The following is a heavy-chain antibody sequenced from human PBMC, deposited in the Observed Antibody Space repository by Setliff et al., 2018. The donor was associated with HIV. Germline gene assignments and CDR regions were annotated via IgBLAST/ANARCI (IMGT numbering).Heavy chain of an antibody. Sequence: ASVKVSCKASGYTFSNYGITWVRQAPGQGLEWMGWINTNTGSPTYARGFTGRFVFSLDTSISTTYLQINSLEAEDTAVYYCTRDLTRTVMTREGPSYYYYYMDVWGKGTTVTVSS. CDR1: GYTFSNYG. V-gene: IGHV7-4-1*02. J-gene: IGHJ6*03. D-gene: IGHD2-21*02. CDR2: INTNTGSP. CDR3: TRDLTRTVMTREGPSYYYYYMDV.